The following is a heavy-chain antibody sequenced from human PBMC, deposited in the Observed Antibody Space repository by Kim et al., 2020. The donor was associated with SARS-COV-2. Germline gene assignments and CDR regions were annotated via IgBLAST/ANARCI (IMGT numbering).Heavy chain of an antibody. Sequence: YYADSVKGRFTISRDNSKNTLYLQMNSLRAEDTAVYYCASLPSRLPPDYWGQGTLVTVSS. J-gene: IGHJ4*02. V-gene: IGHV3-30*01. CDR3: ASLPSRLPPDY.